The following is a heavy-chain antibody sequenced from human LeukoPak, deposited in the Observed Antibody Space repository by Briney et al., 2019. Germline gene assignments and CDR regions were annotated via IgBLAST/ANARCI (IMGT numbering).Heavy chain of an antibody. Sequence: ASVNVSCKASGYTFTHYYMHWVRQAPGQGLEWLGVINTGGGTTSSAQKFQGRVTMTRDTSTSTVYMELSSLTSEDTAVYYCARDSGQFDYWGQGTLVTVSS. J-gene: IGHJ4*02. CDR3: ARDSGQFDY. CDR1: GYTFTHYY. V-gene: IGHV1-46*01. D-gene: IGHD5-12*01. CDR2: INTGGGTT.